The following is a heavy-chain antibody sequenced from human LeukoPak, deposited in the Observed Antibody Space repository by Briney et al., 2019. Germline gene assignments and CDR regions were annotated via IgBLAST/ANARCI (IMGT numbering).Heavy chain of an antibody. Sequence: GGSLRLSCAATGFTFSSHWMHWVRQAPGKGLVWVSRINSDGSSISYADSVKGRFTISRDNAKNTLYLQMNSLRAEDTAVYYCARVYDVLTGGFDHWGQGALVTVSS. CDR3: ARVYDVLTGGFDH. J-gene: IGHJ4*02. CDR2: INSDGSSI. D-gene: IGHD3-9*01. V-gene: IGHV3-74*01. CDR1: GFTFSSHW.